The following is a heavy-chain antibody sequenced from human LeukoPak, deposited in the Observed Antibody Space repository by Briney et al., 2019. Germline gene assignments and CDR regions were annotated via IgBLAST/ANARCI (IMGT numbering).Heavy chain of an antibody. J-gene: IGHJ5*02. CDR2: IYTSGST. CDR1: GGSISSYY. CDR3: ARDVGSFLGYCSSTSCYLSFDP. V-gene: IGHV4-4*07. Sequence: SETLSLTCTVSGGSISSYYWSWIRQPAGKGLEWIGRIYTSGSTNYNPSLKSRVTMSVDTSKNQFSLKLSSVTAADTVVYYCARDVGSFLGYCSSTSCYLSFDPWGQGTLVTVSS. D-gene: IGHD2-2*01.